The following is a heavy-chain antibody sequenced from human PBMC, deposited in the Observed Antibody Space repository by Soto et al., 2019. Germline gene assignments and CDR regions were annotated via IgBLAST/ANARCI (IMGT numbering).Heavy chain of an antibody. J-gene: IGHJ4*02. D-gene: IGHD3-22*01. CDR1: VFTFNIYS. Sequence: PGGALRLSCAASVFTFNIYSMNWVRQAPGKGLEWVSSISSRSSNIDYADSVKGRFTISRDNANNSLYLQMNNLSADDTAVYYCARDTKMLAPLIYMDHWGRGTLVTVSS. CDR2: ISSRSSNI. CDR3: ARDTKMLAPLIYMDH. V-gene: IGHV3-21*01.